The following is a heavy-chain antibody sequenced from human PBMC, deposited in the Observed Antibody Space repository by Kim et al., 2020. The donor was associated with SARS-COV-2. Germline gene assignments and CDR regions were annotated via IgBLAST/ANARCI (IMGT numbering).Heavy chain of an antibody. D-gene: IGHD4-17*01. V-gene: IGHV4-34*01. J-gene: IGHJ4*02. CDR3: ARGAPTVVTPNYFDY. Sequence: PSLKSRVTISVDTSKNQFSLELSSVTAADTAVYYCARGAPTVVTPNYFDYWGQGTLVTVSS.